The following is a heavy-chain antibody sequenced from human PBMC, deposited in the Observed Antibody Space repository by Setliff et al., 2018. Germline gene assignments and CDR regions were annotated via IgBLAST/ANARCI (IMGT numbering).Heavy chain of an antibody. J-gene: IGHJ4*02. Sequence: PSETLSLTCAVYGGSFSGYYWGWIRQPPGKGLEWIGSIYYSGSTYYNPSLKSRVTISVDTSKNQFSLKLSSVTAADTAVYYCARGGKILEWLYAHDYWGQGTLVTVSS. CDR2: IYYSGST. CDR3: ARGGKILEWLYAHDY. V-gene: IGHV4-34*01. CDR1: GGSFSGYY. D-gene: IGHD3-3*01.